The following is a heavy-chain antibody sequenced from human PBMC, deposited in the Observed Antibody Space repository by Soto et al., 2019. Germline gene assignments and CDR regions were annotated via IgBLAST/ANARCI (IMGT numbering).Heavy chain of an antibody. CDR2: IYYSGST. CDR1: GGSISSSSYY. J-gene: IGHJ4*02. V-gene: IGHV4-39*06. CDR3: ATSYGNAWYTD. Sequence: SETLSLTCTVSGGSISSSSYYWGWIRQPPGKGLEWIGSIYYSGSTYYNPSLKSRVTISVDTSKNQFTLQLTSVTVADTAVDYCATSYGNAWYTDWAQGTQVTVSS. D-gene: IGHD6-13*01.